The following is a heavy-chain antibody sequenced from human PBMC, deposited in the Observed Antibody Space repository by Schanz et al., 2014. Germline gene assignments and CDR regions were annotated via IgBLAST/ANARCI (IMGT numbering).Heavy chain of an antibody. V-gene: IGHV4-59*08. J-gene: IGHJ4*02. CDR2: IYYSGST. Sequence: QVQLQESGPGLVKPSETLSLTCTVSGGSINSYYWTWIRQPPGKGLEWIGYIYYSGSTNYNPSLRRRVTILVDTPKNQFPLKLSSVTAADTAVYYCARHRVYGAFDLWGQGTLVTVSS. D-gene: IGHD4-17*01. CDR1: GGSINSYY. CDR3: ARHRVYGAFDL.